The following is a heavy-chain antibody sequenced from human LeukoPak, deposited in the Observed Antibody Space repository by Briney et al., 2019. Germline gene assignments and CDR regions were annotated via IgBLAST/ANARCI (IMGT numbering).Heavy chain of an antibody. CDR3: ARQGYCSSTSCYHDAFDI. CDR1: GGSISSYY. Sequence: SETLSLTCTVSGGSISSYYWSWIRQPPGKGLEWIGYIYYSGSTNYNPSLKSRVTISVDTSKNQFSLKLSSVTAADTAVYYCARQGYCSSTSCYHDAFDIWGQGTMVTVSS. CDR2: IYYSGST. V-gene: IGHV4-59*08. J-gene: IGHJ3*02. D-gene: IGHD2-2*01.